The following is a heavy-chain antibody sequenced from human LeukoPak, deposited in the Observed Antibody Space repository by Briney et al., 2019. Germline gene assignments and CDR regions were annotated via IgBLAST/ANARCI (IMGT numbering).Heavy chain of an antibody. J-gene: IGHJ5*02. CDR1: GFTFSSYA. CDR3: ARASYYYDSSGLAWFDP. V-gene: IGHV3-21*01. Sequence: GGSLRLSCAASGFTFSSYAMSWVRQAPGKGLEWVSSISSSSSYIYYADSVKGRFTISRDNAKNSLYLQMNSLRAEDTAVYYCARASYYYDSSGLAWFDPWGQGTLVTVSS. CDR2: ISSSSSYI. D-gene: IGHD3-22*01.